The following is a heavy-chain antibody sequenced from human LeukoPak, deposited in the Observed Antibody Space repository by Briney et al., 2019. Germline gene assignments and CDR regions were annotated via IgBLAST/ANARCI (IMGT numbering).Heavy chain of an antibody. Sequence: ASVKVSCKASGYTFTSYYMHWVRQAPGQGLEWMGIINPSGGSTSYAQKFQGRVTMTRDTSTSTVYMELSSLRSEDTAVYYCALDSSSWYYFDYWGQGTLVTVSS. V-gene: IGHV1-46*01. CDR2: INPSGGST. CDR1: GYTFTSYY. CDR3: ALDSSSWYYFDY. D-gene: IGHD6-13*01. J-gene: IGHJ4*02.